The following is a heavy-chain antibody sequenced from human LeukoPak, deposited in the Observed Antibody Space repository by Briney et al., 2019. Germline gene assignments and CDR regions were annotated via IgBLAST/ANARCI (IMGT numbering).Heavy chain of an antibody. D-gene: IGHD6-19*01. J-gene: IGHJ4*02. CDR1: GYSISSGYY. Sequence: SETLSLTCAVSGYSISSGYYWGWIRQPPGKGLEWIGSIYHSGSTYYNPSLKSRVTISVDTSRNQFSLKLSSVTAADTAVYYCARALEQWLEYYFDYWGQGTLVTVSS. V-gene: IGHV4-38-2*01. CDR2: IYHSGST. CDR3: ARALEQWLEYYFDY.